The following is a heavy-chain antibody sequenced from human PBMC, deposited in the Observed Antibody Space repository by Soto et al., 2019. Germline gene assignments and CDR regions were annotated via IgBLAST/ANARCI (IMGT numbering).Heavy chain of an antibody. J-gene: IGHJ6*03. CDR3: ARVNGDFYYYYYMDV. D-gene: IGHD4-17*01. CDR2: ISAYNGNT. CDR1: GYTFTSYG. V-gene: IGHV1-18*01. Sequence: QVPLVQSGAEVKKPGASVKVSCKASGYTFTSYGISWVRQAPGQGLEWMGWISAYNGNTNYAQKLQGRVTMTTDTSTSTAXXXLXXXRSDDTAVYYCARVNGDFYYYYYMDVWGKGTTVTVSS.